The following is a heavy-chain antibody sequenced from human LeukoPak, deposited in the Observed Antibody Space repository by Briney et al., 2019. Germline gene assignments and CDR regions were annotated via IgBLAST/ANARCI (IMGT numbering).Heavy chain of an antibody. CDR1: GYSFTNYW. CDR2: IHPGDSDT. D-gene: IGHD6-13*01. V-gene: IGHV5-51*01. Sequence: GDSLKISCKGSGYSFTNYWIGWVRQMPGKGLEWMGIIHPGDSDTKYSPSFQGQVTISADKSISTAYLQWSSLKASDTAMYYCARHLSSSIWYNYNYYMDVWGKGTTVTVSS. CDR3: ARHLSSSIWYNYNYYMDV. J-gene: IGHJ6*03.